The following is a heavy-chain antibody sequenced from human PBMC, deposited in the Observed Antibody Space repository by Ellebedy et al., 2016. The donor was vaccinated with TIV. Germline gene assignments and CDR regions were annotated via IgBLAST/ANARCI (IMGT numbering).Heavy chain of an antibody. Sequence: AASVKVSCKASGYTFTAYYMHWVRQAPGQGLEWMGWINPNSGGTNYAQKFQGRVTMTSDTSISTASMELGSLRSDDTAVYYCARDMTAITMFRGVISHWGQGTLVTVSS. J-gene: IGHJ1*01. CDR3: ARDMTAITMFRGVISH. V-gene: IGHV1-2*02. CDR2: INPNSGGT. CDR1: GYTFTAYY. D-gene: IGHD3-10*01.